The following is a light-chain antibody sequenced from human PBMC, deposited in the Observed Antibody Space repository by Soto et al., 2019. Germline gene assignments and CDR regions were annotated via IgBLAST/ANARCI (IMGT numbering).Light chain of an antibody. V-gene: IGKV3-15*01. CDR2: GAS. Sequence: EIVMTQSPATLSVSPGERAALSCRASQSVSGNLAWYQQTPGQAPRLLIYGASTRATGIPARFSGSGSGTEFTLTISSLQSEVFAVYYCQQYNNWPPYTFGQGTKLEIK. CDR1: QSVSGN. CDR3: QQYNNWPPYT. J-gene: IGKJ2*01.